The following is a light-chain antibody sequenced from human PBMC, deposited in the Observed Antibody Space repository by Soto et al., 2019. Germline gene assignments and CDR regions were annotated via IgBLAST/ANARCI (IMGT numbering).Light chain of an antibody. Sequence: EIVLTQSPATLSLSPGERATLSCRTSQSVGRNLAWYQQKAGQAPRLLMYDTSNRATGIPARFSGSGSGTDFTLTISTLESEDFGVYYCQTRSNWPLTFGGGTKVEIK. CDR1: QSVGRN. CDR3: QTRSNWPLT. V-gene: IGKV3-11*01. J-gene: IGKJ4*01. CDR2: DTS.